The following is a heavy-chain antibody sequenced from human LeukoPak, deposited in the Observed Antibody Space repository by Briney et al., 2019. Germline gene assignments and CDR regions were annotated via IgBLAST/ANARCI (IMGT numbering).Heavy chain of an antibody. V-gene: IGHV1-2*06. Sequence: ASVKVSCKASGYTITGYYIHWVRQAPGQGLEWMGRVNPNNGGTNSAQKFQGRITMTRDTSISTAYMELSRLRSDDTAVYYCAGDRGDGTVSYFDYWGQGTLVTVSS. J-gene: IGHJ4*02. CDR2: VNPNNGGT. D-gene: IGHD2-8*02. CDR1: GYTITGYY. CDR3: AGDRGDGTVSYFDY.